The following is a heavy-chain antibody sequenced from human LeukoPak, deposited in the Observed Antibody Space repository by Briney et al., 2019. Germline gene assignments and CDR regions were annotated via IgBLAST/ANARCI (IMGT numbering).Heavy chain of an antibody. CDR2: AYYESKWNI. D-gene: IGHD5-12*01. Sequence: SQTLSLTCGISGDSVSSNRAAWNWFRQSPSRGLEWLGRAYYESKWNIDYAVSVKGRITINPDTSKNQFSLHMNSVTPEDTAVYYCARRRYTGYEGYFDYWGQGILVTVSS. V-gene: IGHV6-1*01. J-gene: IGHJ4*02. CDR3: ARRRYTGYEGYFDY. CDR1: GDSVSSNRAA.